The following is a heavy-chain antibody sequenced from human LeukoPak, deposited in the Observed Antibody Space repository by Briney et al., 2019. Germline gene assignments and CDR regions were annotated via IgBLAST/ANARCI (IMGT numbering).Heavy chain of an antibody. CDR3: ARADSSVYYGSGSPPRDY. Sequence: GASVKVSCKASGYTFTSYGISWVRQAPGQGLEWMGWISAYNGNTNYAQKLQGRVTMTTDTSTSTAYMELRSLRSDDTAVCYCARADSSVYYGSGSPPRDYWGQGTLVTVSS. V-gene: IGHV1-18*01. CDR2: ISAYNGNT. D-gene: IGHD3-10*01. J-gene: IGHJ4*02. CDR1: GYTFTSYG.